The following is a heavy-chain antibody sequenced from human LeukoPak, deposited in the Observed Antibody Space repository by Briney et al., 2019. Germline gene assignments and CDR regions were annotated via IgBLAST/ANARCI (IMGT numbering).Heavy chain of an antibody. D-gene: IGHD2-2*01. J-gene: IGHJ3*02. CDR1: GYTFTSYA. V-gene: IGHV1-69*05. CDR2: IIPIFGTA. Sequence: SVKVSCKASGYTFTSYAISWVRQAPGQGLEWMGGIIPIFGTANYAQKFQGRVTITTDESTSTAYMELSSLRSEDTAVYYCARGIPAAHGDAFDIWGQGTMVTVSS. CDR3: ARGIPAAHGDAFDI.